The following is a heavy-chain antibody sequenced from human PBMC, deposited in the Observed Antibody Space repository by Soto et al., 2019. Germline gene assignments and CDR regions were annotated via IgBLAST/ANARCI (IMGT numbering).Heavy chain of an antibody. CDR2: ISYDGSNK. CDR3: AKEGNGGNHYYFDY. D-gene: IGHD2-15*01. V-gene: IGHV3-30*18. Sequence: QVQLVESGGGEVQPGRSLRLSCAASGFTFSSYGMHWVRQAPGKGLEWVAVISYDGSNKYYADSVKGRFTISRDNSKNTLYLQMNSLRAEDTAVYYCAKEGNGGNHYYFDYWGQGTLVTVSS. J-gene: IGHJ4*02. CDR1: GFTFSSYG.